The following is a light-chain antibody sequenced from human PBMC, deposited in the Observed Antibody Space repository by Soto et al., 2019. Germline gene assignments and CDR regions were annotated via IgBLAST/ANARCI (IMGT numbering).Light chain of an antibody. CDR2: GNS. Sequence: QSVLTQPPSVSGAPGQRVTISCTGSSSNIGAGYDVHWYQQLPGTAPKLLIYGNSNRPSGVPDRFSGSKSGTSASLAITGLQAEDEADYDCQSYDSSLSVYVFGTGTKRTVL. J-gene: IGLJ1*01. CDR1: SSNIGAGYD. CDR3: QSYDSSLSVYV. V-gene: IGLV1-40*01.